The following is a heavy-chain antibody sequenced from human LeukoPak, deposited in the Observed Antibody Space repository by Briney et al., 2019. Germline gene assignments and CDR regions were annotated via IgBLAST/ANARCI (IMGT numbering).Heavy chain of an antibody. CDR2: ISSSGSTI. CDR3: ARDPTEMATILFDY. D-gene: IGHD5-24*01. Sequence: AGSLRLSCAASGFTFSDYYMSWIRQPPGKGLEWVSYISSSGSTIYYADSVKGRFTISRDNAKNSLYLQMNSLRDEDTAVYYCARDPTEMATILFDYWGQGTLVTVSS. CDR1: GFTFSDYY. J-gene: IGHJ4*02. V-gene: IGHV3-11*04.